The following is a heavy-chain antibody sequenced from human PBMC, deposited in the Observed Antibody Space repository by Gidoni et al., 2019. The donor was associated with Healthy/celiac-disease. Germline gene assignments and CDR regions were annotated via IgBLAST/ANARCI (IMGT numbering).Heavy chain of an antibody. CDR3: ARDRYVSPAPFFDY. D-gene: IGHD5-12*01. J-gene: IGHJ4*02. V-gene: IGHV3-21*01. CDR1: GFTFSSYS. Sequence: EVQLVESGGGLVKPGGSLSLSCAASGFTFSSYSMNWVRQAPGKGLEWVSSISSSSSYIYYADSVKGRFTISRDNAKNSLYLQMNSLRAEDTAVYYCARDRYVSPAPFFDYWGQGTLVTVSS. CDR2: ISSSSSYI.